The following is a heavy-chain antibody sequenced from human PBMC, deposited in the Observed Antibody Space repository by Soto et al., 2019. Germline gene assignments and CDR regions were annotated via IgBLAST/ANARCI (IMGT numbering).Heavy chain of an antibody. CDR2: ISGSGGST. CDR1: GFTFSSYA. D-gene: IGHD5-12*01. CDR3: AKDPGYSGYDWAGCFDY. J-gene: IGHJ4*02. V-gene: IGHV3-23*01. Sequence: PGGSLRLSCAASGFTFSSYAMSWVRQAPGKGLEWVSAISGSGGSTYYADSVKGRFTISRDNSKNTLYLQMNSLRAEDTAVYYCAKDPGYSGYDWAGCFDYWGQGTLVTVSS.